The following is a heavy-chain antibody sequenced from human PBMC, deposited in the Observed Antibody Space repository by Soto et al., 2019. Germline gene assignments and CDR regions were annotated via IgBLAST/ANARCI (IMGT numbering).Heavy chain of an antibody. Sequence: PGGSLRLSCAASGFTFSSYSMNWVRQAPGKGLEWVSSISSSSSYIYYADSVKGRFTISRDNAKNSLYLQMNSLRAEDTAVYYCARDSSSGWYAAFDIWGQGTMVTVS. CDR2: ISSSSSYI. D-gene: IGHD6-19*01. CDR3: ARDSSSGWYAAFDI. V-gene: IGHV3-21*01. CDR1: GFTFSSYS. J-gene: IGHJ3*02.